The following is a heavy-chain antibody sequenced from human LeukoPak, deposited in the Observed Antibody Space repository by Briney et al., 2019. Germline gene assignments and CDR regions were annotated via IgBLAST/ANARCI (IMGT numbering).Heavy chain of an antibody. J-gene: IGHJ4*02. Sequence: SETLCLTCTVSGGSISSSSYYWGWIRQPPGKGLEWIGSIYYSGSTYYNPSLKSRVTISVDTSKNQFSLKLSSVTAAGTAVYYFARHRALVVVAATRLGLVDYWGQGTLVTVSS. CDR1: GGSISSSSYY. V-gene: IGHV4-39*01. D-gene: IGHD2-15*01. CDR2: IYYSGST. CDR3: ARHRALVVVAATRLGLVDY.